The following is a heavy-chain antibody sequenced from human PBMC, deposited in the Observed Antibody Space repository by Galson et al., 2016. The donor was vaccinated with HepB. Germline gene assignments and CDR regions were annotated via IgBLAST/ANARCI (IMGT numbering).Heavy chain of an antibody. CDR2: IIPIFGTA. CDR3: ARDRVARAWSTFYGEVYYYARDV. Sequence: SVKVSCKASGGTFSSYALNWVRQAPGQGLEWMGGIIPIFGTANSAQKFQGRVTITADESTSTTYMELSSLRSEDTAVYYCARDRVARAWSTFYGEVYYYARDVGGQGTTVTVSS. V-gene: IGHV1-69*13. CDR1: GGTFSSYA. D-gene: IGHD2/OR15-2a*01. J-gene: IGHJ6*02.